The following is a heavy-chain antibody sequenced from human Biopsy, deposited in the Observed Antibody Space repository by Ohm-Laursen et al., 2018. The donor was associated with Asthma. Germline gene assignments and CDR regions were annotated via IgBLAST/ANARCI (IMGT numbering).Heavy chain of an antibody. J-gene: IGHJ6*02. CDR1: GGSISTYY. CDR2: IYYSGST. V-gene: IGHV4-59*07. D-gene: IGHD3-22*01. Sequence: SDTLSLTCTVSGGSISTYYWSWIRQPPGKGLEWIGYIYYSGSTNYNPSLKSRVTISVDTSKNQFSLRLISVTAADTAVYYCARMITMIQAANYYSYAMDVWGQGTTVTVSS. CDR3: ARMITMIQAANYYSYAMDV.